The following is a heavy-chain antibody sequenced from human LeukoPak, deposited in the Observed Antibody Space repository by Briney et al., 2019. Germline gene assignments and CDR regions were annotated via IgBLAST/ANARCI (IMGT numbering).Heavy chain of an antibody. CDR3: AKDPGVVVAATGDY. CDR2: ISYDGSNK. V-gene: IGHV3-30*18. CDR1: GFTFSSYG. D-gene: IGHD2-15*01. J-gene: IGHJ4*02. Sequence: GGSLGLSCAASGFTFSSYGMHWVRQAPGKGLEWVAVISYDGSNKYYADSVKGRFTISRDNSKNTLYLQMNSLRAEDTAVYYCAKDPGVVVAATGDYWGQGTLVTVSS.